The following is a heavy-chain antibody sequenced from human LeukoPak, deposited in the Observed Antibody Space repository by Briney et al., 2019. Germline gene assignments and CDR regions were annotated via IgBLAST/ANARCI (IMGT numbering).Heavy chain of an antibody. J-gene: IGHJ4*02. V-gene: IGHV3-21*01. CDR1: GFTFSDYS. Sequence: GGTLRLSCAVSGFTFSDYSKNWVCQRPRQGQEWVSSINPTSTSIYYSDAVTGRFTISRDNAKSSLYLQMNSLRAEDTALYYCVRLRRNSDRNGYYYYYNFWGQGVLVTVSS. CDR3: VRLRRNSDRNGYYYYYNF. D-gene: IGHD3-22*01. CDR2: INPTSTSI.